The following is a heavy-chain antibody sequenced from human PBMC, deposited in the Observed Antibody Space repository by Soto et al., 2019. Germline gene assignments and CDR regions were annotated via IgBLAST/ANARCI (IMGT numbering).Heavy chain of an antibody. CDR3: ANDLAFNFSYGMDV. V-gene: IGHV3-23*01. D-gene: IGHD3-3*02. J-gene: IGHJ6*02. CDR2: IRTSGRAT. Sequence: EVQLLESGGDLVQPGGSLGLSCRASGFPFSNYPLNWVRQSPGGGLERVAVIRTSGRATYYANSVKCRFTISRDHSKITVYREMSSLSAEDTAVYYCANDLAFNFSYGMDVRGQGTTVTASS. CDR1: GFPFSNYP.